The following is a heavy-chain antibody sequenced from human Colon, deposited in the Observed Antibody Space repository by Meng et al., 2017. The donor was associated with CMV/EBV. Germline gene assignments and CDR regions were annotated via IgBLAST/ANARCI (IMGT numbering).Heavy chain of an antibody. D-gene: IGHD5-24*01. CDR3: AREGRERRSSPFSWFDP. V-gene: IGHV1-69*05. Sequence: GTFSSYAINWVRKAPGQGLEWMEEIIPIFGTANYAQKFQDRDTIGTDETTNTAYMELSRLRSEETAVYYCAREGRERRSSPFSWFDPWGQGTLVTVSS. CDR2: IIPIFGTA. CDR1: GTFSSYA. J-gene: IGHJ5*02.